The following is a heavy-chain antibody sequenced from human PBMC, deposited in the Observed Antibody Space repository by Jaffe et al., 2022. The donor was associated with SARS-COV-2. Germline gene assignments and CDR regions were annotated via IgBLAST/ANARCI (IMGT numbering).Heavy chain of an antibody. CDR1: GGSITRSTYY. CDR3: ARHLARFGSPATDV. Sequence: QMQLQESGPGLVKPSETLSLTCTVSGGSITRSTYYWGWIRQPPGKGLEWIGSSVSYSGTTYYNPSLKNRVTISVDMSKNEISLKVTSVTASETAVYYCARHLARFGSPATDVWGKGTTVIVSS. J-gene: IGHJ6*04. V-gene: IGHV4-39*01. D-gene: IGHD3-10*01. CDR2: SVSYSGTT.